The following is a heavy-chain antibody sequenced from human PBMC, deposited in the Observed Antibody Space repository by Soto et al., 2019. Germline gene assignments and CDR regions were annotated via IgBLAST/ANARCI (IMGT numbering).Heavy chain of an antibody. V-gene: IGHV4-31*03. CDR1: GGSITTGCSY. J-gene: IGHJ4*02. D-gene: IGHD2-2*02. CDR2: IYHSGNT. Sequence: SSETLSLTCTVSGGSITTGCSYWSWIRQHPGKGLEWIGNIYHSGNTYYNPSLKSRLTISVDTSKNHFSLMVDSVTAADTAVYYSARARFQVLYGKPYFDSWGQGTLVTVSS. CDR3: ARARFQVLYGKPYFDS.